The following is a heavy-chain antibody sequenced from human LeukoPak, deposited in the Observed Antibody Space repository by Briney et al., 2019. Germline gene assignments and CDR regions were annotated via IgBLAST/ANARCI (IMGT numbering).Heavy chain of an antibody. CDR2: ISGSGGVT. D-gene: IGHD6-13*01. Sequence: PGGSLRLSCAASRFTFSSYAMCWVRQAPGKGLEWVSAISGSGGVTHYADSVKGRFTISRDNAKNSLYLQMNSLRAEDTAVYYCARGIVAAGNIDYWGQGTLVTVSS. J-gene: IGHJ4*02. V-gene: IGHV3-23*01. CDR1: RFTFSSYA. CDR3: ARGIVAAGNIDY.